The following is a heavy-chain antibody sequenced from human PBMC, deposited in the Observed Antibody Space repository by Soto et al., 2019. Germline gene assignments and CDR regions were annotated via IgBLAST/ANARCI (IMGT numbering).Heavy chain of an antibody. V-gene: IGHV1-69*01. CDR1: GGSFRRYA. J-gene: IGHJ3*02. D-gene: IGHD1-26*01. CDR3: ASRERVDAFDI. CDR2: IIPILGSA. Sequence: QVQLVQSGAEVKRPGSSVRVSCKTSGGSFRRYAVSWVRQAPGQGLEWMGGIIPILGSANYAQKFQDRVTIIADESTSTTHMELSSLRFDDAAVYYCASRERVDAFDIWGQGTMVTVSS.